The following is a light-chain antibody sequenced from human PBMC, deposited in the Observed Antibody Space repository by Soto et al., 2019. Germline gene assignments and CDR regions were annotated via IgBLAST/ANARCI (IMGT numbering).Light chain of an antibody. V-gene: IGKV3-20*01. J-gene: IGKJ1*01. CDR1: QSIGSLY. CDR3: QHYDHSSWT. Sequence: DIVWYLSPATLSLSPGERATLSCRASQSIGSLYLAWYQHKVGQAPRLLMYGAFNRAAGIPVRFSGSGSETDFTLTISRLEPEDFAVYYCQHYDHSSWTFCQGTKVDI. CDR2: GAF.